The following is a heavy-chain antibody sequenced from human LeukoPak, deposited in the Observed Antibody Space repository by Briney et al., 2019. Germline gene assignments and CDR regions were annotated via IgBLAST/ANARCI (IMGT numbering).Heavy chain of an antibody. Sequence: ASVKVSCKASGYTFTSYGISWVRQAPGQGLEWMGWISAYNGNTNYAQKLQGRVTMTTDTSTSTAHMELRSLRSDDTAVYYCARDPLWFGESTPNYYYYYGMDVWGQGTTVTVSS. V-gene: IGHV1-18*01. D-gene: IGHD3-10*01. CDR1: GYTFTSYG. J-gene: IGHJ6*02. CDR3: ARDPLWFGESTPNYYYYYGMDV. CDR2: ISAYNGNT.